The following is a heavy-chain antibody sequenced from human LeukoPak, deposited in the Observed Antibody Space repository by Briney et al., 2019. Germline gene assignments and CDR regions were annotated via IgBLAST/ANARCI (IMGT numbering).Heavy chain of an antibody. CDR1: GGSLSGYY. CDR3: ARWEGGSYYDFDY. V-gene: IGHV4-34*01. J-gene: IGHJ4*02. D-gene: IGHD1-26*01. Sequence: PSETLSLTCAVYGGSLSGYYWSWIRQPPGKGLEWIGEINHSGSTNYNPSLKRRVTISVDTSKNQFSPKLSSVTAADTAVYYCARWEGGSYYDFDYWGQGTLVTVPS. CDR2: INHSGST.